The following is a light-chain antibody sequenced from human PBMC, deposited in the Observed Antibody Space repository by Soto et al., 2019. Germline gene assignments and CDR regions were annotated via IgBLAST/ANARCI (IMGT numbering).Light chain of an antibody. Sequence: AIRMTQSPSSLSASTGDRVTITCRANLTISTYLAWYQQKPGKAPKLLISAASTLQSGVPSRFSGSGSGTDFTLAISSLQSEDFGTYYCQQYYSYPLTCGGGTKMEIK. J-gene: IGKJ4*01. V-gene: IGKV1-8*01. CDR1: LTISTY. CDR2: AAS. CDR3: QQYYSYPLT.